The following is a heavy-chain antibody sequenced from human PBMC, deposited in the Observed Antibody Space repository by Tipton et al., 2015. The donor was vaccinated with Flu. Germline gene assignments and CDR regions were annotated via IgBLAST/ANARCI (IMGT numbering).Heavy chain of an antibody. J-gene: IGHJ4*02. CDR2: IYYNGST. CDR1: DASITSYY. CDR3: ARDPSLGMPDYFDY. Sequence: TLSLTCTVSDASITSYYWSWIRQPPGRGLEWIGYIYYNGSTNYNPSLKSRVTISVDTSKNQFSLKLTSVTAADTAVYYCARDPSLGMPDYFDYWGQGTLVTASS. D-gene: IGHD2-2*01. V-gene: IGHV4-59*01.